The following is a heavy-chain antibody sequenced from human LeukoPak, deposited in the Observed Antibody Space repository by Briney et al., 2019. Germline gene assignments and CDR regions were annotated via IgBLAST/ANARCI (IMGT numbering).Heavy chain of an antibody. D-gene: IGHD6-19*01. J-gene: IGHJ4*02. CDR1: GGSFSGYY. CDR2: INHSGST. CDR3: ARWSGWLLFDY. Sequence: PSETLSLTCAVYGGSFSGYYWSWIRQPPGKGLEWIGEINHSGSTNYNPSLKSRVTISVDTSKNQFSLKLSSVTAADTAVYYCARWSGWLLFDYWGQGTLVTVSS. V-gene: IGHV4-34*01.